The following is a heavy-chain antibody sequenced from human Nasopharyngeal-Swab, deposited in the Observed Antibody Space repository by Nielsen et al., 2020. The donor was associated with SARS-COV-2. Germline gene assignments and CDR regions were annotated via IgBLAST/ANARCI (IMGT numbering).Heavy chain of an antibody. Sequence: SETLSLTCTVSGGSISSYYWSWIRQPPGKGLEWIGYIYYSGSTNYNPSLKSRVTISVDTSKNQFSLKLSSVTAADTAVYYCARAPGRFVGALSTVVTQFDLWGRGTLVTVSS. V-gene: IGHV4-59*01. D-gene: IGHD4-23*01. CDR3: ARAPGRFVGALSTVVTQFDL. CDR2: IYYSGST. J-gene: IGHJ2*01. CDR1: GGSISSYY.